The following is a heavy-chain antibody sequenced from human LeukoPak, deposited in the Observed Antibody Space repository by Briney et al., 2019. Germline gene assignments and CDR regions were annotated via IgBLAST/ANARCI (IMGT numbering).Heavy chain of an antibody. Sequence: GGSLRLSCAASGFTFSSYWMSWVRQAPGKGLEWVANIKQDGSEKYYVDSVKGRFTISRDNAENSLYLQMNSLRAEDTAVYYCAREGGSLGEYFDLWGRGTLVTVSS. CDR1: GFTFSSYW. V-gene: IGHV3-7*01. J-gene: IGHJ2*01. D-gene: IGHD1-26*01. CDR2: IKQDGSEK. CDR3: AREGGSLGEYFDL.